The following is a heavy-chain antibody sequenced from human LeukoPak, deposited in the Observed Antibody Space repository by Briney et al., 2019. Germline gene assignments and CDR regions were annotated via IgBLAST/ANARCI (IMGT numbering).Heavy chain of an antibody. Sequence: GSLRLSCAASGITFDEYGMGWVRQTPGKGLELVSGINWNGGSTGYADSVKGRFTISRDNAKNSLYLQMNSLRAEGTALYDCARDAGYSSSWRFNWFDPWGQGTLVTVSS. J-gene: IGHJ5*02. CDR1: GITFDEYG. D-gene: IGHD6-13*01. CDR3: ARDAGYSSSWRFNWFDP. CDR2: INWNGGST. V-gene: IGHV3-20*01.